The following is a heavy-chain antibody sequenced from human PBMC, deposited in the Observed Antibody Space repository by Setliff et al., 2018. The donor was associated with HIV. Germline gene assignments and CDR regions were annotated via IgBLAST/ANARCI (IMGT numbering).Heavy chain of an antibody. Sequence: SETLSLTCAVYGGSFSGCYWTWIRQPPGRGLEWIGEIIHSGGTNYNRSLKSRVTISVDTSKNQFSLNLSSVTAADTAVYYCARGGLGVVGAIDYWSQGTLVTVSS. CDR2: IIHSGGT. J-gene: IGHJ4*02. V-gene: IGHV4-34*01. CDR3: ARGGLGVVGAIDY. D-gene: IGHD2-15*01. CDR1: GGSFSGCY.